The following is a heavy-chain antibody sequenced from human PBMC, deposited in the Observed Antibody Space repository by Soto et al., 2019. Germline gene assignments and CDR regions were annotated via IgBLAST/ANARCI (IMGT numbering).Heavy chain of an antibody. CDR2: INTNTGNP. CDR1: GYTFTSYA. CDR3: ARELGTSSGYAFDY. V-gene: IGHV7-4-1*02. D-gene: IGHD3-22*01. Sequence: ASVKVSCKASGYTFTSYAMNWVRQAPGQGLEWIGWINTNTGNPTYAQGFTGRFVFSLDTLYLQMNSLRAEDTAVYYCARELGTSSGYAFDYWGQGTLVTVSS. J-gene: IGHJ4*02.